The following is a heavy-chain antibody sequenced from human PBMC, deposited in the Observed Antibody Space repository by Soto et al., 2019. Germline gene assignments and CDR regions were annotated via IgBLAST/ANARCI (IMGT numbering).Heavy chain of an antibody. Sequence: ASVKVSCKASGGTFRSYAISWVRQAPGQGLEWMGGIIPIFGTANYAQKFQGRVTITADESTSTAYMELSSLRSEDTAVYYCANLGYCSSTSCPPGDYWGQGTLVTVSS. J-gene: IGHJ4*02. V-gene: IGHV1-69*01. CDR1: GGTFRSYA. D-gene: IGHD2-2*01. CDR3: ANLGYCSSTSCPPGDY. CDR2: IIPIFGTA.